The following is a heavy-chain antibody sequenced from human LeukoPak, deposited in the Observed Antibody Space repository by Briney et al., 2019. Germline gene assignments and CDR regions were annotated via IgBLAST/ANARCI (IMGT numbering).Heavy chain of an antibody. CDR3: ARITIEWFDP. CDR1: GGSISSSSYY. Sequence: PSGTLSLTCIVSGGSISSSSYYWGWIRQPPGKGLEWIGSMYYSGSTYYNPSLKSRVTLSVDTSKNQFSLKLSSVTAADTAVYYCARITIEWFDPWGQGTLVTVSS. D-gene: IGHD3-10*01. J-gene: IGHJ5*02. V-gene: IGHV4-39*01. CDR2: MYYSGST.